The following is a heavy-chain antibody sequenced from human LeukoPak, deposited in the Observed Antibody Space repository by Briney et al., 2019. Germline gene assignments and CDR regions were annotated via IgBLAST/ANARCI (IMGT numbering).Heavy chain of an antibody. V-gene: IGHV3-9*01. J-gene: IGHJ6*03. CDR2: ISWNSGRM. CDR1: GSTFDDYA. Sequence: PGGSLRLSCAASGSTFDDYAMYWVRQAPGKGLEWVSSISWNSGRMGYADSVKGRFTISRDNSKNTLYLQMNSLKTEDTAVYYCTCYCGSSPYYMDVWGKGTTVTVSS. CDR3: TCYCGSSPYYMDV. D-gene: IGHD1-26*01.